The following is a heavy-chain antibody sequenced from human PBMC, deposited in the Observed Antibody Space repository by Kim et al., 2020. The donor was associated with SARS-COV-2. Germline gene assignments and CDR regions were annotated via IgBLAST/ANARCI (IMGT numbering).Heavy chain of an antibody. V-gene: IGHV3-7*01. CDR2: IKQDGSEK. CDR1: GFTFSSYW. CDR3: ARDDGIAAANYAFDI. D-gene: IGHD6-13*01. Sequence: GGSLRLSCAASGFTFSSYWMSWVRQAPWKGLEWVANIKQDGSEKYYVDSVKGRFTISRDNAKNSLYLQMNSLRAEDTAVYYCARDDGIAAANYAFDIWGQGTMVTVTS. J-gene: IGHJ3*02.